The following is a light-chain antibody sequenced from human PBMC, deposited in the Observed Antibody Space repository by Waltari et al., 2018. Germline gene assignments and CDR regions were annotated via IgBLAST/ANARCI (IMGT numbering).Light chain of an antibody. V-gene: IGKV3-15*01. CDR2: GAS. Sequence: EVVLTQSPATLSVSPGERATLSCRTSQSVSSNLTWYQHKPGQAPRLLMYGASTRPTGIPARFSGSESGTEFSLTISSLQSEDFAVYYCQQYNNWPCTFGGGTKVEI. J-gene: IGKJ4*01. CDR3: QQYNNWPCT. CDR1: QSVSSN.